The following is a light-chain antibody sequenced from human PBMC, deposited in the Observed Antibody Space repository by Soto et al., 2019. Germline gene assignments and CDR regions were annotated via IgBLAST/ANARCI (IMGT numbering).Light chain of an antibody. Sequence: TVMTQSPATLSVSPGERVTLSCRASQSVGTNLAWYQQRPGQAPRLLIYGPSTRVTGVPARFSGSGSGTEFTLTISSLQSEDLAVYYCQQYNNWPLHTFGQGTKLEIK. J-gene: IGKJ2*01. CDR1: QSVGTN. CDR3: QQYNNWPLHT. CDR2: GPS. V-gene: IGKV3-15*01.